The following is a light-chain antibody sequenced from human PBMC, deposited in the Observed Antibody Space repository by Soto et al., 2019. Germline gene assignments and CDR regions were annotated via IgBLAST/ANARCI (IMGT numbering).Light chain of an antibody. CDR1: QSVSNSY. Sequence: EIVLTQSQGTLSLSPGERAPLSCRASQSVSNSYLAWYQQKPGQAPRLLIYGASTRATGIPARFSGSGSGTEFTLTISSLQPDDFATYYCQHYNSYSEAFGQGTKVDIK. CDR3: QHYNSYSEA. V-gene: IGKV3-20*01. CDR2: GAS. J-gene: IGKJ1*01.